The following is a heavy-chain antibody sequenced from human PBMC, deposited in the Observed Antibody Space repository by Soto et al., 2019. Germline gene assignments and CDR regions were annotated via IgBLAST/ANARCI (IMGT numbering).Heavy chain of an antibody. CDR3: ATVDNYSGSGI. V-gene: IGHV3-33*01. J-gene: IGHJ4*02. CDR2: IWYDGTTK. CDR1: GITFSNYG. Sequence: QVQLVESGGGVVQPGRSLRLSCAASGITFSNYGMHWVRQAPGKGLEWVAVIWYDGTTKFYADSVQGRFTISRDNSKSTLYLQMNSLRADDTAVYYCATVDNYSGSGIWGQGTLVTVSS. D-gene: IGHD3-10*01.